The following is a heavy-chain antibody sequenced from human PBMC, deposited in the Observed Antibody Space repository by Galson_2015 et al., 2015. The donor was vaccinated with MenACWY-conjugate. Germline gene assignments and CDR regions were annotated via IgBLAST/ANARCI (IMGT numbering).Heavy chain of an antibody. V-gene: IGHV2-70*11. D-gene: IGHD3-22*01. CDR1: GFSLSTYEMC. J-gene: IGHJ3*02. CDR3: ARMHIVLDATDAFDI. Sequence: PALVKPTQTLTLTCTFSGFSLSTYEMCIYWVRQPPGKALEWLARIDWRDNKYYTTSLKTRLTISKDTSTNQGVLTMTNVDPVDTATYYCARMHIVLDATDAFDIWGQGTMVTVSS. CDR2: IDWRDNK.